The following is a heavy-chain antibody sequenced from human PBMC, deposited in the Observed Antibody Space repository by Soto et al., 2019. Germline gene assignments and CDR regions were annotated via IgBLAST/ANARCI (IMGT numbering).Heavy chain of an antibody. Sequence: QITLKESGPTRVKPTQTLTLTCTFSGFSLTARPVGLGWIRQPPGKALEHLALIYWDDDKRYNPSLKTRLTITKDPSKNQVVLTMTNMDPVDTATYYCAHRADLQGNWNGGYFDFWGQGALVTVSS. CDR2: IYWDDDK. V-gene: IGHV2-5*02. J-gene: IGHJ4*02. CDR1: GFSLTARPVG. CDR3: AHRADLQGNWNGGYFDF. D-gene: IGHD1-1*01.